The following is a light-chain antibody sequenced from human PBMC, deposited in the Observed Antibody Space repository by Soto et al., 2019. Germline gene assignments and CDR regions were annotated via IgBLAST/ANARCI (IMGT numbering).Light chain of an antibody. CDR1: SSDVGGYKF. V-gene: IGLV2-14*01. Sequence: QSALTQPASVSGSPGQSITISCTGTSSDVGGYKFVSWYQHHPGKAPKLMIYEVGNWPSGISNRFSGSKSGNTASLTISGLQAEDEADYYCSSYTATSSYVLFGGGTKVTVL. CDR3: SSYTATSSYVL. CDR2: EVG. J-gene: IGLJ2*01.